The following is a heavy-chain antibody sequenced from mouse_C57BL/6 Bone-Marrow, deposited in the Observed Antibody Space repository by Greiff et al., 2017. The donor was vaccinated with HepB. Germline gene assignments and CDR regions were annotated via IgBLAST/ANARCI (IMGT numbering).Heavy chain of an antibody. CDR2: INPSSGYT. V-gene: IGHV1-4*01. CDR3: ARTYYYCSRYYYAMDY. CDR1: GYTFTSYT. J-gene: IGHJ4*01. D-gene: IGHD1-1*01. Sequence: VQLQQSGAELARPGASVKMSCKASGYTFTSYTMHWVKQRPGQGLEWIGYINPSSGYTKYNQKFKDKATLTADKSSSTAYMQLNSLTSEDSAVYYCARTYYYCSRYYYAMDYWGQGTSVTVSS.